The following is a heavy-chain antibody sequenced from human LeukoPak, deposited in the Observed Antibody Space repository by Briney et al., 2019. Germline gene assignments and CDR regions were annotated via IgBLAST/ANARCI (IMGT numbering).Heavy chain of an antibody. CDR2: IKSKTDGGTT. J-gene: IGHJ4*02. V-gene: IGHV3-15*01. CDR3: TTVFEAYYDSSGHDY. CDR1: GFTFSNAW. Sequence: GGSLRLSCAASGFTFSNAWMSWVRQAPGKGLEWVGRIKSKTDGGTTDYAAPVKSRFTISRDDSKNTLYLQMNSLKTEDTAVYYCTTVFEAYYDSSGHDYWGQGTLVTVSS. D-gene: IGHD3-22*01.